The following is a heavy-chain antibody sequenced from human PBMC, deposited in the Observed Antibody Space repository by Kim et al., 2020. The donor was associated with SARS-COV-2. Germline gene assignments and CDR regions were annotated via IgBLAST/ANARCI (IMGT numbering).Heavy chain of an antibody. Sequence: YNNPSLKSRVTISVDTSKNQFSLKLSSVTAADTAFYYCARHSGVATGFTYWGQGTLVTVSS. D-gene: IGHD5-12*01. J-gene: IGHJ4*02. V-gene: IGHV4-39*01. CDR3: ARHSGVATGFTY.